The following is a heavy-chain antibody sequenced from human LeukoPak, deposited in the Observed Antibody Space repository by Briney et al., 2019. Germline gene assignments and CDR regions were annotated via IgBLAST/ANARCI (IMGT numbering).Heavy chain of an antibody. D-gene: IGHD5-12*01. V-gene: IGHV1-18*01. J-gene: IGHJ6*02. Sequence: ASVKVSCKASGYTFTSYGISWVRQAPGQGLEWMGWISAYNGNTNYAQKLQGRVTMTTDTSTSTAYMELRSLGSDDTAVYYCARQSYESHYYYYGMDVWGQGTTVTVSS. CDR3: ARQSYESHYYYYGMDV. CDR2: ISAYNGNT. CDR1: GYTFTSYG.